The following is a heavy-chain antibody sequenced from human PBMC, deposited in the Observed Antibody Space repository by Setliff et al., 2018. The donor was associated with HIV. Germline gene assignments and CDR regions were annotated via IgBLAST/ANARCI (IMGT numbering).Heavy chain of an antibody. V-gene: IGHV3-21*01. Sequence: GGSLRLSCAASGFSFSSYSLNWVRQAPGKGLEWVSSISGSSSFKYYANSVKGRFTISRDNASNSLYLQMNSLRAEDTAVYYCARDLLSYCGGDCYFVDAFDIWGQGTMVTVSS. D-gene: IGHD2-21*02. CDR3: ARDLLSYCGGDCYFVDAFDI. J-gene: IGHJ3*02. CDR2: ISGSSSFK. CDR1: GFSFSSYS.